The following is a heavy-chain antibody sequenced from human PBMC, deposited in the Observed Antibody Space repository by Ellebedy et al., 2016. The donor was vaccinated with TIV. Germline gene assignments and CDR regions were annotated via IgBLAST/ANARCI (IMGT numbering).Heavy chain of an antibody. CDR3: ARGGQRITMIVVVLDY. Sequence: ASVKVSCKASGYTFTSYAMHWVRQAPGQRLEWMGWINAGNGNTKYSQKFQGRVTITRDTSASTAYMELSSLRSEDTAVYYCARGGQRITMIVVVLDYWGQGTLVTVSS. J-gene: IGHJ4*02. CDR1: GYTFTSYA. D-gene: IGHD3-22*01. CDR2: INAGNGNT. V-gene: IGHV1-3*01.